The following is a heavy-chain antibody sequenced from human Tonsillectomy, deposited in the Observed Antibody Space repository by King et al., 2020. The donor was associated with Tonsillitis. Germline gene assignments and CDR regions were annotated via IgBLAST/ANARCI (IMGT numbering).Heavy chain of an antibody. CDR3: SPLEPVYYGMDV. Sequence: VQLVESGGGLVQPGGSRRLSCAATGFTFSNSWMHWVRQAPGKGLAWVSRINSDGSSTSYADSVKGRFTISRDNAKNTLYLQMNSLRAEDTAVYYCSPLEPVYYGMDVWGQGTTVTVSS. D-gene: IGHD1-1*01. V-gene: IGHV3-74*01. J-gene: IGHJ6*02. CDR2: INSDGSST. CDR1: GFTFSNSW.